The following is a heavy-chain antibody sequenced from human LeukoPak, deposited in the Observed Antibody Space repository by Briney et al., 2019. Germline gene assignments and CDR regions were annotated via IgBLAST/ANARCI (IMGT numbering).Heavy chain of an antibody. J-gene: IGHJ6*02. V-gene: IGHV1-69*06. D-gene: IGHD6-13*01. CDR3: ARGSGPIAAAANYYYYYGMDV. CDR2: IIPIFGTA. Sequence: SVKVSCKASGGTFSSYAISWVRQAPGQGLEWMGGIIPIFGTANYAQKFQGRVTITADKSTSTAYMELSSLRSEDTAVYYCARGSGPIAAAANYYYYYGMDVWGQGTTVTVSS. CDR1: GGTFSSYA.